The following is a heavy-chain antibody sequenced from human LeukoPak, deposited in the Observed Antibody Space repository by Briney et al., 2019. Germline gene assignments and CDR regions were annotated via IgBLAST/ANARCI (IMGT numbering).Heavy chain of an antibody. V-gene: IGHV3-7*01. CDR2: IKQDASER. D-gene: IGHD3-3*01. J-gene: IGHJ4*02. CDR1: GFGFSGYW. CDR3: ATDGGPFDH. Sequence: GGSLRLSCAGSGFGFSGYWMSWVRQVPGKGLEWVANIKQDASERYYADSVRGRFTISRDNARNYQYLQMKSLRVEDTAMYYCATDGGPFDHWGQGILVTVSS.